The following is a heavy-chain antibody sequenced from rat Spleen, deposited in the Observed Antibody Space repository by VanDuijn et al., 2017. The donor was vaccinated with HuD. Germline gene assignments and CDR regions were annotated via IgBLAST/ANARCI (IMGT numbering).Heavy chain of an antibody. J-gene: IGHJ3*01. CDR3: ARHGGLRNWFAY. V-gene: IGHV5S13*01. CDR1: GINFSNFD. Sequence: EVQLVESGGGLVQPGRPLKISCADSGINFSNFDMAWVRQAPTRGLEWIASISTGVGNTDYRDSVKGRFTISRDDAKNTQYLKMDSLRSEDTANYYCARHGGLRNWFAYWGQGTLVTVSS. D-gene: IGHD1-11*01. CDR2: ISTGVGNT.